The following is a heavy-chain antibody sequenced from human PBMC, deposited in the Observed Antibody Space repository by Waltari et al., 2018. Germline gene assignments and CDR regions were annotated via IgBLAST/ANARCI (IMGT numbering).Heavy chain of an antibody. CDR3: ARHWKKSGYRFDP. D-gene: IGHD5-12*01. CDR2: IYYSGST. CDR1: GGSISSSRYY. J-gene: IGHJ5*02. Sequence: QLQLQESGPGLVKPSETLSLTCPVSGGSISSSRYYWGWVRQSPGKGLEWIGGIYYSGSTYYNPTLKSRVTISGDTSKNQFSLKLSSVTAADTAVYYCARHWKKSGYRFDPWGQGTLVTVSS. V-gene: IGHV4-39*01.